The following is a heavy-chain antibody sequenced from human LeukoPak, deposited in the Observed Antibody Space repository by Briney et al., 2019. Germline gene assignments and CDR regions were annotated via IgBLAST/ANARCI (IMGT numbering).Heavy chain of an antibody. V-gene: IGHV4-34*01. J-gene: IGHJ4*02. CDR3: AREERRWGPSEYCSSTSCSSFYY. Sequence: SETLSLTCAASGGSFSGYYWSWVRQTPGKGLEWIGEINHSGSTNYNPSLKSRVTISVDTSKNKFSLKLSPVTAADTAVYYCAREERRWGPSEYCSSTSCSSFYYWGQGTLVTVSS. CDR2: INHSGST. CDR1: GGSFSGYY. D-gene: IGHD2-2*01.